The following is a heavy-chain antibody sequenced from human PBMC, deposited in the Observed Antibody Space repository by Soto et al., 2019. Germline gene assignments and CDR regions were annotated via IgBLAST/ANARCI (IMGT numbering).Heavy chain of an antibody. CDR2: IYYSGST. D-gene: IGHD2-21*01. CDR3: ARDRLLNYGMDV. Sequence: SETLSLTCTVSGGSVSSGGYYWSWIRQHPGKGLEWIGYIYYSGSTYYNPSLKSRVTISVDTSKNQFSLKLSSVTAADTAVYYCARDRLLNYGMDVWGQGTTVTVSS. V-gene: IGHV4-31*03. J-gene: IGHJ6*02. CDR1: GGSVSSGGYY.